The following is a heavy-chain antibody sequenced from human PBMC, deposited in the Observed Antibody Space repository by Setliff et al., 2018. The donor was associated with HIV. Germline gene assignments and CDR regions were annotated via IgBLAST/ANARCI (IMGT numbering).Heavy chain of an antibody. Sequence: SETLSLTCTVSGGSISSSNYYWGWIRQSPGKGLEWIGSVFYSGNTYYNPSLKTRVTISVNTYKNQFSLTLRSVTAADTAVYYCARDTLTMVRGVMFVPTESYLGMDVWGQGTTVTVSS. CDR1: GGSISSSNYY. V-gene: IGHV4-39*07. D-gene: IGHD3-10*01. CDR2: VFYSGNT. CDR3: ARDTLTMVRGVMFVPTESYLGMDV. J-gene: IGHJ6*02.